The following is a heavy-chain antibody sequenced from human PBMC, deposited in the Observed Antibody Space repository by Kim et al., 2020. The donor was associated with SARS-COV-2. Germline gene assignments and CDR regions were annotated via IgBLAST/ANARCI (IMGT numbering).Heavy chain of an antibody. CDR3: ATAGDSSGYYPYFDY. D-gene: IGHD3-22*01. V-gene: IGHV5-51*01. J-gene: IGHJ4*02. CDR1: GYSFTSYW. CDR2: IYPGDSDT. Sequence: GESLKISCKGSGYSFTSYWIGWVRQMPGKGLEWMGIIYPGDSDTRYSPSFQGQVTISADKSISTAYLQWSSLKASDTAMYYCATAGDSSGYYPYFDYWGQGTLVTVSS.